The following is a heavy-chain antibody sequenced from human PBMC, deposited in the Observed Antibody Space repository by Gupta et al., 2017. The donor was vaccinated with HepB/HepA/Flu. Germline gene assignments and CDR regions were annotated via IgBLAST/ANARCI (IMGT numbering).Heavy chain of an antibody. V-gene: IGHV3-15*01. Sequence: EVQLTESGGGLVKPGGSLRLSCAASGFPFTEAWLTWVRQAAGKGLEWLGRIKSKRDGERDGGTVAYVEPVKGRFTITRDDSRNTLHLQMNSLKIEDTGVYYCTTDGGWDVPPLGYWGQGTLVTVSS. CDR3: TTDGGWDVPPLGY. CDR1: GFPFTEAW. CDR2: IKSKRDGERDGGTV. D-gene: IGHD1-26*01. J-gene: IGHJ4*02.